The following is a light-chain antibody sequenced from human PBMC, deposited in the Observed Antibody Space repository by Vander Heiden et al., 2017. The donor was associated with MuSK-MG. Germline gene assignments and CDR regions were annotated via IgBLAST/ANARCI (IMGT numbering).Light chain of an antibody. CDR3: TAYTSSSTLV. CDR1: SSDVGGYNY. CDR2: DGS. J-gene: IGLJ2*01. Sequence: QSALTQPASVSGSPGQSITISCTGTSSDVGGYNYVSWYQQHPGKAPKLMIYDGSKRPAGVANLFSASKAGNTASLTISGLPDEDDADYYCTAYTSSSTLVFGGGTKL. V-gene: IGLV2-14*01.